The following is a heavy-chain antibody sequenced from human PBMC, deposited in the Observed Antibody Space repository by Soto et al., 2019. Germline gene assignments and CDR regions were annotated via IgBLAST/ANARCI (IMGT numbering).Heavy chain of an antibody. D-gene: IGHD1-26*01. CDR1: GFSFRTTW. V-gene: IGHV3-15*05. J-gene: IGHJ4*02. CDR3: SPGSPFSGSVFDY. CDR2: IKSKSAGETT. Sequence: GGSLRLSCAASGFSFRTTWMAWVRQAPGKGLEWVGRIKSKSAGETTDYADPVKGRFTISRDDSKDTLYLHMDSLETGDTAVYYCSPGSPFSGSVFDYWGQGTLVTVSS.